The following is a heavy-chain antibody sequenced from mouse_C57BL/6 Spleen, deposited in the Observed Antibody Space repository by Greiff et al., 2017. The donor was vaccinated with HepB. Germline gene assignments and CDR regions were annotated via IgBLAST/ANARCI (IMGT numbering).Heavy chain of an antibody. Sequence: VQVVESGPGLVQPSQSLSITCTVSGFSLTSYGVHWVRQSPGKGLEWLGVIWRGGSTDYNAAFMSRLSITEDHSKSQVFFKMNSLQADAPAIYYCAKEGDDYVAMGYWGQGTSVTVSS. V-gene: IGHV2-5*01. CDR1: GFSLTSYG. CDR2: IWRGGST. J-gene: IGHJ4*01. CDR3: AKEGDDYVAMGY.